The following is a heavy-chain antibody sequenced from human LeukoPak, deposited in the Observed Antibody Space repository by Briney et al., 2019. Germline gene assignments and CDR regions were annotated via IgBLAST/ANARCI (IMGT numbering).Heavy chain of an antibody. CDR2: ISDRGTTT. Sequence: GGSLRLSCAASGFTFSSHSMAWVRQAPGKGLEWVSGISDRGTTTYYADSVKGRFTSSRDNSKNTLYLQMNSLRAEDTAVYYCAKVILNHYFDYWGQGTLVTVSS. V-gene: IGHV3-23*01. J-gene: IGHJ4*02. CDR3: AKVILNHYFDY. CDR1: GFTFSSHS.